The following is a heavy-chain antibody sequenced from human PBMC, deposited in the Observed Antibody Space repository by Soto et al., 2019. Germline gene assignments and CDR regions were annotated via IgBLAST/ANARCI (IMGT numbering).Heavy chain of an antibody. D-gene: IGHD6-19*01. V-gene: IGHV4-39*01. Sequence: SETLSLTCTVSGGSISSSSYYWGWIHQPPGKGLEWIGSIYYSGSTYYNPSLKSRVTISVDTSKNQFSLKLSSVTAADTAVYYCATPYRAAVADYWGQGTLVTVSS. CDR1: GGSISSSSYY. CDR3: ATPYRAAVADY. J-gene: IGHJ4*02. CDR2: IYYSGST.